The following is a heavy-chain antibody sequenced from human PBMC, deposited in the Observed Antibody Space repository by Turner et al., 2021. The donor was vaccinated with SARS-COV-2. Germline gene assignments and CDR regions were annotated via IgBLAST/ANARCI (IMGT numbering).Heavy chain of an antibody. V-gene: IGHV3-48*01. J-gene: IGHJ6*02. CDR3: ARGRGARSYYYYGMDV. D-gene: IGHD1-26*01. Sequence: VQLVESGGGVVQPGRSLGLSCAASGFTFSSYNINWIRQAPGKGLEWVSYISSSSSTIYYADSVKGRFTISRDNAKNSLYLQMNSLRAEDTAVYYCARGRGARSYYYYGMDVWGQGTTVTVSS. CDR2: ISSSSSTI. CDR1: GFTFSSYN.